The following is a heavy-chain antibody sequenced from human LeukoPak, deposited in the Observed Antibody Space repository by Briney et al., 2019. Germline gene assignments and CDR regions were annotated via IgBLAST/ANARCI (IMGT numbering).Heavy chain of an antibody. Sequence: GGSLRLSCAASGFTFSSYWMHWVRQAPGRGLGWVSRINSDGSSTSYADSVKGRFTISRDNAKNTLYLQMNSLRAEDTAVYYCARRARMNYCSGGSCYSGPFDYWGQGTLVTVSS. V-gene: IGHV3-74*01. J-gene: IGHJ4*02. CDR1: GFTFSSYW. CDR3: ARRARMNYCSGGSCYSGPFDY. D-gene: IGHD2-15*01. CDR2: INSDGSST.